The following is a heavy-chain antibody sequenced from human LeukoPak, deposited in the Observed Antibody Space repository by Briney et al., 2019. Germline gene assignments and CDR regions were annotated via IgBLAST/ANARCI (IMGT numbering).Heavy chain of an antibody. D-gene: IGHD6-19*01. Sequence: GESLKISCKGSGYIFSNYWIGWVRQMPGKGLEWMGIIHPDDSDTRYSPSFQGQVTISADKSISTAYLQSTILRASDTAVYYCARRDNSGYFYFDFWAREPWSPSPQ. CDR2: IHPDDSDT. CDR1: GYIFSNYW. V-gene: IGHV5-51*01. CDR3: ARRDNSGYFYFDF. J-gene: IGHJ4*02.